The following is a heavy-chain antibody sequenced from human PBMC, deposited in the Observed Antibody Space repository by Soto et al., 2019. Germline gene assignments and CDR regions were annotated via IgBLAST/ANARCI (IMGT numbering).Heavy chain of an antibody. CDR3: ARGVGSSPPRY. V-gene: IGHV4-59*01. CDR1: GGSISVYY. J-gene: IGHJ4*02. D-gene: IGHD1-26*01. Sequence: PSETLSLTCTISGGSISVYYWSWIRQSPGQALEWIGYIYASGSPYYNPSLRSRVLISADTSKNQVSLELTSATAADTAVYVCARGVGSSPPRYWGRGTLVTVSS. CDR2: IYASGSP.